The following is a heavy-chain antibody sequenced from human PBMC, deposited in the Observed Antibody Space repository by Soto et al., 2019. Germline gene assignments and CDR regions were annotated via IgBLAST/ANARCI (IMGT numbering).Heavy chain of an antibody. CDR1: GGSISSSSYY. Sequence: SETLSLTCTVSGGSISSSSYYWGWIRQPPGKGLEWIGSIYYSGSTYYNPSLKSRVTISVDTSKNQFSLKLSSVTAADTAVYYCASSPEDFWSGYSGNWFDPWGQGTLVTVSS. CDR3: ASSPEDFWSGYSGNWFDP. CDR2: IYYSGST. V-gene: IGHV4-39*01. J-gene: IGHJ5*02. D-gene: IGHD3-3*01.